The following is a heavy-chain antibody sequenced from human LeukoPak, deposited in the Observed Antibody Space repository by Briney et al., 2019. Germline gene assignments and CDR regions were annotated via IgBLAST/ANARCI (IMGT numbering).Heavy chain of an antibody. CDR1: GGSFSGYY. Sequence: SETLSLTCAVYGGSFSGYYWSWLRQPPGKGREWIGEINHSGRTNYNPSLKSRVTISVDTSKNQFSLKLSSVTAADTAVYYCVRGGDSGSYLDYWGQGTLVTVSS. CDR2: INHSGRT. J-gene: IGHJ4*02. D-gene: IGHD1-26*01. CDR3: VRGGDSGSYLDY. V-gene: IGHV4-34*01.